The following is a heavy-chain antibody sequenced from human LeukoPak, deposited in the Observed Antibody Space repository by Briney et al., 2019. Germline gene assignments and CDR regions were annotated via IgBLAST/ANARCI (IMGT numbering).Heavy chain of an antibody. CDR3: AKGGSSWSVYFDL. CDR1: GYTFTELS. CDR2: FDPQDRKT. J-gene: IGHJ2*01. V-gene: IGHV1-24*01. Sequence: ASVKVSCKVSGYTFTELSMHWVRQAPGRGLEWMGGFDPQDRKTIYAQKFQGRVTMTEDTSTDTAYMELSSLKSEDTAVYYCAKGGSSWSVYFDLWGRGTLVTVSS. D-gene: IGHD6-13*01.